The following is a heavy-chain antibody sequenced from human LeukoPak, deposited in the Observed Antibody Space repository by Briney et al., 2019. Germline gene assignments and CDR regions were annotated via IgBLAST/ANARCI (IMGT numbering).Heavy chain of an antibody. CDR1: GFTFSSYW. D-gene: IGHD6-13*01. V-gene: IGHV3-7*01. J-gene: IGHJ4*02. CDR2: IKQDGSEK. Sequence: GGSLRLSCAASGFTFSSYWMSWVRQAPGKGLEWVANIKQDGSEKYYVDSVKGRFTISRDNAKNSLYLQMNSLRAEDTAVYYCTRTGYRSNWYVPNWDQGTLVTVSS. CDR3: TRTGYRSNWYVPN.